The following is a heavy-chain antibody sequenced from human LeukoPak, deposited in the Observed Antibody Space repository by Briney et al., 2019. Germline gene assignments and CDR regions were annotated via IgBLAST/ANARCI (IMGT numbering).Heavy chain of an antibody. Sequence: GGSLRLSCAASGFTFSSYSMNWVRQAPGKGLEWVSSISSSSSYIYYADSVKGRFTISRDNAKNSLYLQMNSLRAEDTAVYYCARAYPFHYYMDVWGKGTTVTVSS. J-gene: IGHJ6*03. CDR2: ISSSSSYI. D-gene: IGHD3-3*02. CDR3: ARAYPFHYYMDV. V-gene: IGHV3-21*01. CDR1: GFTFSSYS.